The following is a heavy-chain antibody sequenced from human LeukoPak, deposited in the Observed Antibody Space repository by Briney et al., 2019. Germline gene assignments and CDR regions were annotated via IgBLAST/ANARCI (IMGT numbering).Heavy chain of an antibody. J-gene: IGHJ4*02. CDR2: FYTSGST. CDR3: ATQDSSSWYFDY. V-gene: IGHV4-61*02. Sequence: PSETLSLTCTVSGGSISSGNYFWSWLRQPAGKGLEWIGRFYTSGSTNYNPSLKSRVTISVDTSNNQFSLKLSSVTAADTAVYYCATQDSSSWYFDYWGQGTLVTVSS. CDR1: GGSISSGNYF. D-gene: IGHD6-13*01.